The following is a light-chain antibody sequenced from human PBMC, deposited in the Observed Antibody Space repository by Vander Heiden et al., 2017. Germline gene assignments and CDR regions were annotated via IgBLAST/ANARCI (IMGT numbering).Light chain of an antibody. CDR1: SSNIGRNT. J-gene: IGLJ2*01. CDR2: SNN. CDR3: AAWDDSLNGVV. Sequence: QSMLTQPPSASGPPGQRVTISCSGSSSNIGRNTVSSYQHLPGTAPKLLIYSNNQRPSGVPERFSGSKSGTSASLAISGLQSEDEADYYCAAWDDSLNGVVFGGGTKLTVL. V-gene: IGLV1-44*01.